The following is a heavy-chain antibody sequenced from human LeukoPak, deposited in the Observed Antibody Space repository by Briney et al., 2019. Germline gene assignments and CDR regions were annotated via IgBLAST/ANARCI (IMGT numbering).Heavy chain of an antibody. CDR3: ARRPSYYYDSSGYYYYRREDAFDI. V-gene: IGHV5-51*01. J-gene: IGHJ3*02. Sequence: GESLKISCKGSGYSFTSYWIGWVRQMPGKGLEWMGIIYPGDSDTRYSPSFQGQVTISADKSISTAYLQWSSLKASDTAMYYRARRPSYYYDSSGYYYYRREDAFDIWGQGTMVTVSS. D-gene: IGHD3-22*01. CDR2: IYPGDSDT. CDR1: GYSFTSYW.